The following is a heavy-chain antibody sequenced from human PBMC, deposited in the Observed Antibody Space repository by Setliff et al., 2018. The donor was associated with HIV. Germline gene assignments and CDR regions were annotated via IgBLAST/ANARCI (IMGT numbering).Heavy chain of an antibody. D-gene: IGHD1-1*01. CDR2: ISSYNENT. CDR3: ARDKSGTGGPKYFFDY. Sequence: ASVKVSCKASGYTFTSYAISWVRQAPGQGLEWMGWISSYNENTNYAQSLQGRVTMTTDTPTSTAYMELRSLRSDDTAVYYCARDKSGTGGPKYFFDYWGQGTLVTVSS. J-gene: IGHJ4*02. V-gene: IGHV1-18*01. CDR1: GYTFTSYA.